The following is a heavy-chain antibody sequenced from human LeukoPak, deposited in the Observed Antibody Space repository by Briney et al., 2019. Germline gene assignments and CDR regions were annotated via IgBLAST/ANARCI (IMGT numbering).Heavy chain of an antibody. J-gene: IGHJ6*02. Sequence: SETLSLTCTVSGGSISSYYWSWIRQPAGKGLEWIGRIYSSGSTNYNPSLKSRFTMSVDTSKNQFSLKLSSVPAADTAVYYCARGGRYSSSWHVDYYYGMDVWGQGTTVTVSS. D-gene: IGHD6-13*01. CDR2: IYSSGST. CDR3: ARGGRYSSSWHVDYYYGMDV. CDR1: GGSISSYY. V-gene: IGHV4-4*07.